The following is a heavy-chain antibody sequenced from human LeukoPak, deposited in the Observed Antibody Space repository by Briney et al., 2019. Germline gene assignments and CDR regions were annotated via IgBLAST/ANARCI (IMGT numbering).Heavy chain of an antibody. Sequence: GGPLRLSCAASGFACTSYGMSGVRQARGKGLEWVSAISDSGAYTFYADSVKGRFTISRDNVNNIVYVQMNSLRAEDTALYYCAKDGVGYGSGLAAPTSMDVWGKGTTVTVSS. CDR3: AKDGVGYGSGLAAPTSMDV. V-gene: IGHV3-23*01. D-gene: IGHD3-10*01. CDR2: ISDSGAYT. J-gene: IGHJ6*03. CDR1: GFACTSYG.